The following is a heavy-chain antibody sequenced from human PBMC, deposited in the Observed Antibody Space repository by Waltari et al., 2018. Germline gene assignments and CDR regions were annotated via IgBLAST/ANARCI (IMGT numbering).Heavy chain of an antibody. Sequence: DVQLVETGGGLIQPGGSLNLRCEASGVIVQTQPSSWVRQAPGKGLEWVSIVYTGGSTYYADFVKGRFTISRDSSKNTLYLQMNDLRAEDTAVYYCASSTAQPWTKGGLDNWGQGTLVIVSS. V-gene: IGHV3-53*02. D-gene: IGHD5-18*01. CDR3: ASSTAQPWTKGGLDN. J-gene: IGHJ4*02. CDR1: GVIVQTQP. CDR2: VYTGGST.